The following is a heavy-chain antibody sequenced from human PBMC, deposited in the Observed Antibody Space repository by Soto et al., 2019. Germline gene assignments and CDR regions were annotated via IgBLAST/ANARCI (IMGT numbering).Heavy chain of an antibody. J-gene: IGHJ6*03. V-gene: IGHV1-69*08. CDR2: IIPILGIA. CDR1: GGTFSSYT. D-gene: IGHD6-19*01. Sequence: QVQLVQSGAEVKKPGSSVKVSCKASGGTFSSYTITWVRQAPGQGLEWLGRIIPILGIANYAQKFQVRVTITADKSTNTAYMELSSLRSEDTAVYYCARDRSLDPNYYYCMDGWGKGTTVTVSS. CDR3: ARDRSLDPNYYYCMDG.